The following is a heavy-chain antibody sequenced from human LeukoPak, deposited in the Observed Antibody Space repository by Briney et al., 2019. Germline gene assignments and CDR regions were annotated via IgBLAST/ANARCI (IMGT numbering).Heavy chain of an antibody. Sequence: GGSLRLSCVASGFTFSSYSMNWVRQAPGKGLEWVSSISSSSSYIYYADSVKGRFTISRDNAKNSLYLQMNSLRAEDTAVYYCARDGRTSLLRYFESLGRPGWFDPWGQGTLVTVSS. CDR3: ARDGRTSLLRYFESLGRPGWFDP. J-gene: IGHJ5*02. CDR1: GFTFSSYS. CDR2: ISSSSSYI. D-gene: IGHD3-9*01. V-gene: IGHV3-21*01.